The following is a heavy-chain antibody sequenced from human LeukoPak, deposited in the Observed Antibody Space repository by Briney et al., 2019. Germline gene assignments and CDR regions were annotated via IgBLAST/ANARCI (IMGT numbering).Heavy chain of an antibody. CDR2: ISSSGSTI. Sequence: PGGSLRLSCAASGFTFSSYEMNWVRQAPGKGLEWVSYISSSGSTIYYADSVKGRFTISRDNAKNSLYLQMNSLRAEDTAVYYCARVFDSGSQAYFYYMDACGKGTTVTIFS. D-gene: IGHD3-10*01. V-gene: IGHV3-48*03. CDR3: ARVFDSGSQAYFYYMDA. CDR1: GFTFSSYE. J-gene: IGHJ6*03.